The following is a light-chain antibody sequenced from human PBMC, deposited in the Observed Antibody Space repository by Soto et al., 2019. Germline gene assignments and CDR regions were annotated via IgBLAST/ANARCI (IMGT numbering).Light chain of an antibody. CDR3: QQYSRSPWT. CDR1: QSVSNY. J-gene: IGKJ1*01. Sequence: EIVLTQSPATLSLSPGERATLSCRASQSVSNYLDWYQQKPGQAPRLLIYEASNRATGIPARFSGSGSGTDFTLTISRLEPEDFAVFYCQQYSRSPWTFGQGTKVDIK. CDR2: EAS. V-gene: IGKV3-11*01.